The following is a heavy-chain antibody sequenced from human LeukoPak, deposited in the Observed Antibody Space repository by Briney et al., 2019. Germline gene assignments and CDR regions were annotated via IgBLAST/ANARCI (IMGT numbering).Heavy chain of an antibody. J-gene: IGHJ4*02. Sequence: SETLSLTCTVSGGSMSSSTYYWGWIRQPPGKGLEWIGSIYYSGRTYYNPSLKSRVTISGDTSKNQFSLKLSSMTAADTAVYYCATRTIAAPTSKFFDSWGQGTLVTVSS. CDR1: GGSMSSSTYY. CDR3: ATRTIAAPTSKFFDS. D-gene: IGHD6-13*01. V-gene: IGHV4-39*01. CDR2: IYYSGRT.